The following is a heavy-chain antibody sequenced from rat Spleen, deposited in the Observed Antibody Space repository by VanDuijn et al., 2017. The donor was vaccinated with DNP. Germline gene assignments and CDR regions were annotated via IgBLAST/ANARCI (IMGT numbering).Heavy chain of an antibody. D-gene: IGHD1-1*01. CDR1: RFTFSNYW. CDR3: AIYFYSGDKWFGY. Sequence: EVQLVESGGDLVQPGRSLKLSCVVSRFTFSNYWMTWIRQVPGKGLEWVASIRSSGGNTYYPDSVKGRFTISRDVAKNTLYLQMNSLRSEDTATYYCAIYFYSGDKWFGYWGQGTLVTVSS. CDR2: IRSSGGNT. V-gene: IGHV5-31*01. J-gene: IGHJ3*01.